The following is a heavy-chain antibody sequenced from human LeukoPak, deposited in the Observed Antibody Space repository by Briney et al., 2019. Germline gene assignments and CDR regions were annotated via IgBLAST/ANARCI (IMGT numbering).Heavy chain of an antibody. CDR1: GGSISSSH. CDR2: IYYSGTT. CDR3: ARQGTVIPFDY. Sequence: SETLSLTCTVSGGSISSSHWSWIRQPPGKGLEWIGYIYYSGTTNYNPSLKSRVTISVDTSKNQFSLKLSSVTAADTAVYYCARQGTVIPFDYWGQGTLVTVSS. V-gene: IGHV4-59*08. J-gene: IGHJ4*02. D-gene: IGHD4-17*01.